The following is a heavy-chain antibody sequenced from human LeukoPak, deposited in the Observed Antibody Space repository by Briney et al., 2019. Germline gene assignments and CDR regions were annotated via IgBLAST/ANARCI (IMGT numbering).Heavy chain of an antibody. D-gene: IGHD3-9*01. J-gene: IGHJ6*02. V-gene: IGHV3-48*01. CDR1: GFTFSYYA. CDR2: IAGGSYTI. Sequence: PGGSLRLSCAASGFTFSYYAMNWVRQAPGKGLEWISYIAGGSYTIYYADSVKGRFTTSRDNAKNSLYLQMNSLRAEDTAVYYCARDKPDDTGMDVWGQGTTVTVSS. CDR3: ARDKPDDTGMDV.